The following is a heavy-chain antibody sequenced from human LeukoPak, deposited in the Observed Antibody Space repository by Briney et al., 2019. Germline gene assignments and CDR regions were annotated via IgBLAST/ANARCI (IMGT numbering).Heavy chain of an antibody. D-gene: IGHD3-16*02. CDR1: GGSFSGHY. V-gene: IGHV4-34*01. CDR2: INHRGRT. CDR3: ARDPKWAFGGVVGGDFDF. J-gene: IGHJ4*02. Sequence: PSETLSLTCAVYGGSFSGHYWRWIRQPPGKGLEWIGEINHRGRTNYNPSLESRVTISVDTSKNQFSLKLSSVTAADTAVYYCARDPKWAFGGVVGGDFDFWGQGIVVTVSS.